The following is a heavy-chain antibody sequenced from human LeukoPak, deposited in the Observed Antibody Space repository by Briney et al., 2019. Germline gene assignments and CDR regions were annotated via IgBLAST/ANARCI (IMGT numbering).Heavy chain of an antibody. CDR1: GYTFTGYY. D-gene: IGHD2-15*01. V-gene: IGHV1-2*02. CDR2: INPNSGGT. Sequence: GASVKVSCKASGYTFTGYYMHWVRQAPGQGLEWMGWINPNSGGTNYAQKFQGRVTMTRDTSISTAYMELSRLRSDDTAVYYCARVLVCSGGSCYSHYYYYGMDVWGQGTTVTVSS. J-gene: IGHJ6*02. CDR3: ARVLVCSGGSCYSHYYYYGMDV.